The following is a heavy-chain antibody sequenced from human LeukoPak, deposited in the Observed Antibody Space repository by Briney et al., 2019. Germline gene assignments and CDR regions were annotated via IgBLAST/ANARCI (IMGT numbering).Heavy chain of an antibody. CDR2: IKEDGSEK. CDR3: ARARLLEY. V-gene: IGHV3-7*01. J-gene: IGHJ4*02. Sequence: GGSLRLSCGASGFIFTSDWMSWVRQAPGKRLEWVANIKEDGSEKYYVDSVKGRFTISRDNAKNSVYLQMNSLRAEDTAVYYCARARLLEYWGQGTLVTVSS. CDR1: GFIFTSDW. D-gene: IGHD6-25*01.